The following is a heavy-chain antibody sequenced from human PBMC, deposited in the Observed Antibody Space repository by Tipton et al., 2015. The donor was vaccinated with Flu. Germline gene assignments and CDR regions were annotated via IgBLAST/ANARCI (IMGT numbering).Heavy chain of an antibody. Sequence: TLSLTCTVSGGSISSYYWSWIRQPPGKGLEWIGYIYYSGSTNYNPSLKSRVTISVDTSKNQFSLKLSSVTAADTAVYYCARDCVLCGGYGYYYYGMDVWGQGTTVTVSS. D-gene: IGHD1-26*01. CDR3: ARDCVLCGGYGYYYYGMDV. J-gene: IGHJ6*02. V-gene: IGHV4-59*01. CDR2: IYYSGST. CDR1: GGSISSYY.